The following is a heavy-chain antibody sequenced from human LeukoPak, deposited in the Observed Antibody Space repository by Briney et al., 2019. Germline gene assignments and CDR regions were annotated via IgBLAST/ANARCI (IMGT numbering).Heavy chain of an antibody. V-gene: IGHV1-2*06. D-gene: IGHD3-22*01. CDR3: ASAVYDSSGYYYDY. CDR1: GYTFTGYY. CDR2: INPNRGGT. Sequence: ASVKVSCKASGYTFTGYYMHWVRQGPGQGLEWMGRINPNRGGTNYAQKFQGRVTMTRDTSISTAYMELSRLRSDDTAVYYCASAVYDSSGYYYDYWGQGTLVTVSS. J-gene: IGHJ4*02.